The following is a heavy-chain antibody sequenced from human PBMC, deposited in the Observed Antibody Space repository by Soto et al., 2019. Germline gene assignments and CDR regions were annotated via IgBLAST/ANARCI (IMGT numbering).Heavy chain of an antibody. CDR2: INPNSGGT. J-gene: IGHJ4*02. Sequence: ASVKVSCKVSGYTFSGFYMHWVRQAPGQGLEWMGWINPNSGGTKSAEKFQGRVTMTRDTSISTAYMELSRLTSDDTAVYYCASAAVTGTAGLDFWGQGTQVTAPQ. D-gene: IGHD6-19*01. V-gene: IGHV1-2*02. CDR1: GYTFSGFY. CDR3: ASAAVTGTAGLDF.